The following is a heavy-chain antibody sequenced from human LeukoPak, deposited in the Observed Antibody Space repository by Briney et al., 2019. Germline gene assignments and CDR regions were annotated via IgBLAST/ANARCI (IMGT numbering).Heavy chain of an antibody. V-gene: IGHV3-74*01. CDR2: ISTDGYTA. J-gene: IGHJ4*02. D-gene: IGHD2-15*01. CDR3: VVGGSPGY. Sequence: GGSMRLSCAASGLAFSAYKMHWVRQAPRKGLVWVSRISTDGYTADYADFVQGRLTASRDNTKNTWSLEMNSLRAEDTAVYYCVVGGSPGYWGQGTLVTVSS. CDR1: GLAFSAYK.